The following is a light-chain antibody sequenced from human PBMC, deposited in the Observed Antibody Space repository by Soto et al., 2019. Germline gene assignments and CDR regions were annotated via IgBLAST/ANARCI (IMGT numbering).Light chain of an antibody. CDR2: GAS. Sequence: EIVLTQSPGTLSLSPGERATLSCRAGQSVSSSYLAWYQQKPGQAPRLLIYGASSRATGIPDGFSGSGSGTDFTLTISRLEPEDFAVYYCQQYGSSPPMYTFGQGTKLEIK. CDR1: QSVSSSY. V-gene: IGKV3-20*01. CDR3: QQYGSSPPMYT. J-gene: IGKJ2*01.